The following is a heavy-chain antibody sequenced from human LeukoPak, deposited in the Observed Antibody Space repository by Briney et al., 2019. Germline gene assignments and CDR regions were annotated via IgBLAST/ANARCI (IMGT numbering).Heavy chain of an antibody. CDR1: GGSISSYY. J-gene: IGHJ3*02. Sequence: SETLSLTCTVSGGSISSYYWSWIRQPPGKGLEWIGYIYNSGSTNYNPSLKSRVTISVDTSKNQFSLKLSSVTAADTAVYYCARDTGGPHSGFEIWGQGTMVTVS. CDR3: ARDTGGPHSGFEI. CDR2: IYNSGST. D-gene: IGHD1-26*01. V-gene: IGHV4-59*01.